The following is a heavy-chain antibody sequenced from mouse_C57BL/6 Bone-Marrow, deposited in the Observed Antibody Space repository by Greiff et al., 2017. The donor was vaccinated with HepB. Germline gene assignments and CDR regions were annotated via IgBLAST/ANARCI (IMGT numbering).Heavy chain of an antibody. CDR2: ISNGGGST. CDR3: ARHEGNFFAY. Sequence: EVMLVESGGGLVQPGGSLKLSCAASGFTFSDYYMYWVRQTPEKRLEWVAYISNGGGSTYYPDTVKGRFTISRDNAKNTLYLQMSRLKSEDTAMYYCARHEGNFFAYWGQGTLVTVSA. CDR1: GFTFSDYY. J-gene: IGHJ3*01. V-gene: IGHV5-12*01. D-gene: IGHD2-1*01.